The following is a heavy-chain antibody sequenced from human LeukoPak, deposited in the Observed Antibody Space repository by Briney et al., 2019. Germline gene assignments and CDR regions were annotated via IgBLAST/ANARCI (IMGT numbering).Heavy chain of an antibody. Sequence: GGSLRLSCAASGFTFSSYAMHWVRQAPGRGLEWVAVISYDGSNKYYADSVKGRFTISRDNSKNTLYLQMNSLRAEDTAEYYCARDRNSGYDLDSDYWGQGTLVTVSS. D-gene: IGHD5-12*01. J-gene: IGHJ4*02. CDR2: ISYDGSNK. CDR3: ARDRNSGYDLDSDY. CDR1: GFTFSSYA. V-gene: IGHV3-30-3*01.